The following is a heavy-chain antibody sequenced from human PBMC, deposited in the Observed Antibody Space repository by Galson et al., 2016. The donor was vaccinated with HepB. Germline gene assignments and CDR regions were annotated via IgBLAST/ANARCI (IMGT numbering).Heavy chain of an antibody. V-gene: IGHV1-8*01. J-gene: IGHJ3*02. CDR1: GYTFSSYD. CDR3: ARELRRWSGVDASDN. Sequence: SVKVSCKASGYTFSSYDINWVRQATGQGLEWMGWMNPNSGNTGYAQKFQGRVTMTRSNSISTAYMELSSLSSDDTAVYYCARELRRWSGVDASDNWGQGTVVTVSS. D-gene: IGHD6-13*01. CDR2: MNPNSGNT.